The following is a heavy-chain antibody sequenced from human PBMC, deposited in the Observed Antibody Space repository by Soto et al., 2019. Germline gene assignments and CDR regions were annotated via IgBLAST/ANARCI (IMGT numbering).Heavy chain of an antibody. J-gene: IGHJ6*02. D-gene: IGHD2-2*01. Sequence: ASVKVSCKASGYTFTSDGISWVRQAPGQGLEWMGWISAYNGNTNYAQKLQGRVTMTTDTSTSTAYMELRSLRSDDTAVYYCARATGYCSSTSCLYYYYGMDVWGQGTTVTVSS. V-gene: IGHV1-18*04. CDR1: GYTFTSDG. CDR2: ISAYNGNT. CDR3: ARATGYCSSTSCLYYYYGMDV.